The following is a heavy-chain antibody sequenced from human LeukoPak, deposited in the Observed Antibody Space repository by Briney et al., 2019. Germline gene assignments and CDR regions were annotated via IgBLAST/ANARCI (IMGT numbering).Heavy chain of an antibody. CDR1: GFTISNAW. Sequence: GGSLRLSCAASGFTISNAWMSWVRQAPGKGLEWVGRLKSKTDGGTTDYAAPVKGRFTISRDDSKNTLFLQMNSLKTEDTAVYYCTTSVRGYSTGPSFWGQGTLVTVSS. D-gene: IGHD5-18*01. V-gene: IGHV3-15*01. J-gene: IGHJ4*02. CDR3: TTSVRGYSTGPSF. CDR2: LKSKTDGGTT.